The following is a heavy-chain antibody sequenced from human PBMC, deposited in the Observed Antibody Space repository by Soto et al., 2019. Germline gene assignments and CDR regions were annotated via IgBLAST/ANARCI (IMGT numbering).Heavy chain of an antibody. CDR3: ARDYCSSTSCYAP. D-gene: IGHD2-2*01. Sequence: QVQLQQWGAGLLKPSETLSLTFAVYGGSFSGYYWSWIRQPPGKGLEWIGEINHSGSTNYNPSLKSRVTISVDTSKNQFSLKLSSVTAADTAVYYCARDYCSSTSCYAPWGQGTLVTVSS. CDR1: GGSFSGYY. J-gene: IGHJ5*02. CDR2: INHSGST. V-gene: IGHV4-34*01.